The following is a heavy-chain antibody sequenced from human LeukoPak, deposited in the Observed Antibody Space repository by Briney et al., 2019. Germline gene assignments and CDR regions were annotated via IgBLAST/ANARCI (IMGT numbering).Heavy chain of an antibody. CDR2: INPSGGST. V-gene: IGHV1-46*01. D-gene: IGHD6-13*01. J-gene: IGHJ5*02. CDR1: GFTFTSYY. Sequence: AASVKVSCKASGFTFTSYYMHWVRQAPGQGLEWMGIINPSGGSTSYAQKFQGRVTMTRDTSTSTVYMELSSLRSEDTAVYYCARDWIAAALFDPWGQGTLVTVSS. CDR3: ARDWIAAALFDP.